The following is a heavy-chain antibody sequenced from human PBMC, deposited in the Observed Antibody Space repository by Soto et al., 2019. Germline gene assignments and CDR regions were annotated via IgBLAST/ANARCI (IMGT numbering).Heavy chain of an antibody. J-gene: IGHJ6*02. CDR1: GYTFTSDW. D-gene: IGHD2-15*01. CDR3: ARSAGGSGGYYYYYAMDV. Sequence: GESLKISCKGSGYTFTSDWIAWVRQMPGKGLEWMGIIYPGDSDTRYSPSFQGQVTISADKSISTAYLQWSSLKASDTAMYYCARSAGGSGGYYYYYAMDVWGQGTTVTVSS. CDR2: IYPGDSDT. V-gene: IGHV5-51*01.